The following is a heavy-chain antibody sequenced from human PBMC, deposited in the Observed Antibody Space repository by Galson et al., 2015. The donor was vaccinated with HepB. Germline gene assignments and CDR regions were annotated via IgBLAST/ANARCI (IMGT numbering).Heavy chain of an antibody. CDR3: AKVGLSGYYMAGYFDS. D-gene: IGHD3-3*01. V-gene: IGHV3-23*01. CDR2: ISGSGDST. Sequence: SLRLSCAASGFTFSSYAMSWVRQAPGKGLEWVSAISGSGDSTYYADSVKGRFTISRDNSKNTLYLQMNSLRAEDTALYYCAKVGLSGYYMAGYFDSWGQGTLVTVSS. CDR1: GFTFSSYA. J-gene: IGHJ4*02.